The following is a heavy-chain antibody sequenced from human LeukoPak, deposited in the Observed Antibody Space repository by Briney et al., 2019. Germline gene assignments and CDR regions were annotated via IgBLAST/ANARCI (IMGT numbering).Heavy chain of an antibody. CDR1: GFDFSDYG. CDR3: AQDMFCSSDSCSVGTTWFDP. J-gene: IGHJ5*02. Sequence: PGGPLRLSCATSGFDFSDYGIHWVRQAPGKGLEWVAFIRYDGSDPNYPDSVKGRFTISRDNSNNMIHLQINSLRVEDTAVYYCAQDMFCSSDSCSVGTTWFDPGSQGTLVTVPA. V-gene: IGHV3-30*02. D-gene: IGHD2-2*01. CDR2: IRYDGSDP.